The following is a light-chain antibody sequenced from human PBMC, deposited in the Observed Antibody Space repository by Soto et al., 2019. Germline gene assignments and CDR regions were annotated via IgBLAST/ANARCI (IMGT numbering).Light chain of an antibody. CDR1: SGSVSTSYY. J-gene: IGLJ2*01. V-gene: IGLV8-61*01. CDR2: NTY. Sequence: QAVVTQEPSFSVSPGGTVTLTCGLSSGSVSTSYYPSWYQQTSGQAPRTLIYNTYTRSSGVPDRFSASILGDKAALTITGAQADDESDYYCVLYMGSGISVFGGGTKVTVL. CDR3: VLYMGSGISV.